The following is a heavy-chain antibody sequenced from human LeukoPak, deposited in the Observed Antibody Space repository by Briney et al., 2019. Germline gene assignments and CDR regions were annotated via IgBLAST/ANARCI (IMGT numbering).Heavy chain of an antibody. D-gene: IGHD6-19*01. CDR2: INPSGGST. Sequence: ASEKVSCKASRYTFTSYYMHWVRQAPGQGGEWVGIINPSGGSTSSAQKFQGRVTMTRDTSTSTVYMELSRLRSEATAVYYCARDEQWLTQGRYYFDYWGQGTLVTVSS. CDR1: RYTFTSYY. J-gene: IGHJ4*02. V-gene: IGHV1-46*01. CDR3: ARDEQWLTQGRYYFDY.